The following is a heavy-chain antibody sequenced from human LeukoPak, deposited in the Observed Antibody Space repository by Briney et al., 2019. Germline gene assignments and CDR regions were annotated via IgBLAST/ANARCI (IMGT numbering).Heavy chain of an antibody. Sequence: ASVKVSCKASGYTFTGYYMHWVRQAPGQGLEWMGRINPNSGATNYAQKFQGRVTMTRDTSISTAHMELSRLRSDDTAVYYCARVAIYYYDSSTAGRLEDYWGQGTLVTVSS. D-gene: IGHD3-22*01. J-gene: IGHJ4*02. CDR1: GYTFTGYY. CDR3: ARVAIYYYDSSTAGRLEDY. CDR2: INPNSGAT. V-gene: IGHV1-2*06.